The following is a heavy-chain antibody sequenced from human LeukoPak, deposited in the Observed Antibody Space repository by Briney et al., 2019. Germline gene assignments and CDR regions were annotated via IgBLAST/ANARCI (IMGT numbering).Heavy chain of an antibody. J-gene: IGHJ4*02. D-gene: IGHD3-3*01. Sequence: GGSLRLSCAASGLTFSSYAMHWVRQAPGKGLEWVAVISYDGSNKYYADSVKGRFTISRDNSKNTLYLQMNSLRAEDTAVYYCARDPDGTITIFGYDYWGQGTLVTVSS. CDR3: ARDPDGTITIFGYDY. V-gene: IGHV3-30*04. CDR2: ISYDGSNK. CDR1: GLTFSSYA.